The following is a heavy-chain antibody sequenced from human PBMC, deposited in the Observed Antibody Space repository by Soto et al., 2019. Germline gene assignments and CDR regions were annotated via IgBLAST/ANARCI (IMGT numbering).Heavy chain of an antibody. V-gene: IGHV1-69*04. CDR3: SSSPRYCRGGSCYSGAFDI. J-gene: IGHJ3*02. CDR1: GYTFTSYV. CDR2: IIALRVIA. Sequence: GASVKVSCKASGYTFTSYVSSWVRQAPGQGFEWMGRIIALRVIANYAQKVQGRVTITADKSTSTACMELSSLRSEDTAVYYCSSSPRYCRGGSCYSGAFDIWGQGTMVTV. D-gene: IGHD2-15*01.